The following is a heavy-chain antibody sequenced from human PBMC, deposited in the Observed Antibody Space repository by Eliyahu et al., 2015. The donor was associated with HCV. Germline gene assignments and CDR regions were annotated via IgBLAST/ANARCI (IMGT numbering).Heavy chain of an antibody. CDR3: ASGGGGIAVAGTGGWFDP. D-gene: IGHD6-19*01. Sequence: QVQLQESGPGLVKPSETLSLTCXVSGGXIXTYYWSWIRQPPGKGLEWIGFIHYSGSTNYNPSLKSRVTISVDTSKNQFSLNLTSVTAADTAVYYCASGGGGIAVAGTGGWFDPWGQGTLVTVSS. CDR2: IHYSGST. CDR1: GGXIXTYY. V-gene: IGHV4-59*01. J-gene: IGHJ5*02.